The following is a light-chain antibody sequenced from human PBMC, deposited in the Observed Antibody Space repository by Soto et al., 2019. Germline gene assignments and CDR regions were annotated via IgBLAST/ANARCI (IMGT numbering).Light chain of an antibody. CDR1: QSVSSY. J-gene: IGKJ2*01. CDR2: GAS. V-gene: IGKV3-20*01. CDR3: QHYGSSPAT. Sequence: EIVLTQSPATLSLSPGERATLSCRASQSVSSYLAWYQQKPGQAPRVLIYGASTGATGIPDRFSGSGSGTDFTLTINRLEPEDFAVYYCQHYGSSPATFGQGTKLQI.